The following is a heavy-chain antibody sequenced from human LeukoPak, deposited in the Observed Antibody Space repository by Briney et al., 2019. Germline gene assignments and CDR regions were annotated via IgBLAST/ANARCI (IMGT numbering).Heavy chain of an antibody. CDR2: ISPYNGKT. CDR3: ARDYEQGVVMGHDAFDI. CDR1: GCTFHRG. Sequence: ASVKVSCRTSGCTFHRGISWVRQAPGQGFEWMGWISPYNGKTNYAQKLQGRVTMTTDTSTSTAYLEVRSLTSDDTAVYYCARDYEQGVVMGHDAFDIWGQGTMVTVSS. J-gene: IGHJ3*02. V-gene: IGHV1-18*01. D-gene: IGHD3-3*01.